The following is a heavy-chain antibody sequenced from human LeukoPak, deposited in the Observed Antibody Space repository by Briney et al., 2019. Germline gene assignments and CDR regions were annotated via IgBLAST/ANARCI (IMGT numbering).Heavy chain of an antibody. V-gene: IGHV4-31*03. CDR2: IYYSGST. CDR3: ARVRHSSSGGYYFDY. J-gene: IGHJ4*02. Sequence: SQTLSLTCTVSGGSISSGGYYWSWIRQHPGKGLEWIGYIYYSGSTYYNPSLKSRVTISVDTSKNQFSLKLSSVPAADTAVYYCARVRHSSSGGYYFDYWGQGTLVTVSS. D-gene: IGHD6-6*01. CDR1: GGSISSGGYY.